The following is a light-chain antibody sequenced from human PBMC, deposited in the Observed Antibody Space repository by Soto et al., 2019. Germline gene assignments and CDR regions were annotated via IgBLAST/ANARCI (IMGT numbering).Light chain of an antibody. Sequence: QSMLTQPPSASGTPGQRVTISCSGSSSNIGRNYVYWYQQLPGTAPKLLIYRNNQRPSGVPDRFSGSKSGTSASLAISGLRSEDEADYYCAAWDDSLSGYVFGTGTKLTVL. J-gene: IGLJ1*01. CDR3: AAWDDSLSGYV. CDR2: RNN. V-gene: IGLV1-47*01. CDR1: SSNIGRNY.